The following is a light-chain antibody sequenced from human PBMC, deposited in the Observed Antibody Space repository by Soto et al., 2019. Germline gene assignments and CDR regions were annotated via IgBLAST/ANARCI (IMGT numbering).Light chain of an antibody. V-gene: IGLV2-14*01. Sequence: QSALTQPASVSGSPGQSITISCTGTSSDVGGYNFVSWYQQHPGRAPKLMIYEVNNRPSGVSHRFSGSKSGNTASLTISGLQAEDEADYFCTSYTTVKVLLFGGGTKVTVL. CDR2: EVN. CDR3: TSYTTVKVLL. CDR1: SSDVGGYNF. J-gene: IGLJ2*01.